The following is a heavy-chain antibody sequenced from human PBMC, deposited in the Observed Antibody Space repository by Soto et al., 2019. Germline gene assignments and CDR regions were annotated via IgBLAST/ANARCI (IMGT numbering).Heavy chain of an antibody. V-gene: IGHV4-38-2*02. Sequence: SETXSLTCAVSGDSISNDYYCCCIRQPPGKVLQWIGTIFQSVNTYYNPSLKSRVTISVDTSKNHFSMNLSSVTAADTAVYYCAREAFGGSGNYYGSQNDYWGQGTLVTVSS. D-gene: IGHD1-26*01. J-gene: IGHJ4*02. CDR1: GDSISNDYY. CDR2: IFQSVNT. CDR3: AREAFGGSGNYYGSQNDY.